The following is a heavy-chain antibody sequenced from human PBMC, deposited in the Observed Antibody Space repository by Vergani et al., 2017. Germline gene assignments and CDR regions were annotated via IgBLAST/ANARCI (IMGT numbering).Heavy chain of an antibody. Sequence: QVQLQQWGAGLLKPSETLSLTCAVYGGSFSGYYWSWIRQPPGKGLEWIGEINHSGSTNYNPSLKSRVTISVDTSKNQFSLKLSSVTAADTAVYYCARGRRGVRGPRLNDXFDPWGQGTLVTVSS. V-gene: IGHV4-34*01. J-gene: IGHJ5*02. CDR2: INHSGST. D-gene: IGHD3-10*01. CDR3: ARGRRGVRGPRLNDXFDP. CDR1: GGSFSGYY.